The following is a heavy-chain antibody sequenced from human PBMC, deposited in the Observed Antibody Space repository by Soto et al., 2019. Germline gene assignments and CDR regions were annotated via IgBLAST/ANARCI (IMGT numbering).Heavy chain of an antibody. Sequence: GESLKISCKGSGYSFTSYWIGWVRQMPGKGLEWMGIIYPGDSDTRYSPSFQGQVTISADKSISTAYPQWSSLKASDTAMYYCARRGQLVLDYYYYGMDVWGQGTTVTVSS. CDR1: GYSFTSYW. D-gene: IGHD6-6*01. V-gene: IGHV5-51*01. J-gene: IGHJ6*01. CDR2: IYPGDSDT. CDR3: ARRGQLVLDYYYYGMDV.